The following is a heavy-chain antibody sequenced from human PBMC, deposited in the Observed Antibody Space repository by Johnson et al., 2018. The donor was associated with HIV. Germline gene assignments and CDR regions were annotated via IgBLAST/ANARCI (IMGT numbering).Heavy chain of an antibody. J-gene: IGHJ3*02. V-gene: IGHV3-30*14. Sequence: QVQLVESGGGVVQPWRSLRLSCAASGFTFSSYAMHWVRQAPGKGLEWVAVISYDGSNKYYADSVKGRFTISRDNSKNTLYLQMNSLRAEDTAVYYCARDPFPRFYAFDIWGQGTMVTVSS. CDR2: ISYDGSNK. CDR1: GFTFSSYA. CDR3: ARDPFPRFYAFDI.